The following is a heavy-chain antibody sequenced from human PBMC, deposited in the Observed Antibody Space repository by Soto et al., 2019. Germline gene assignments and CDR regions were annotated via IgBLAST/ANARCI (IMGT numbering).Heavy chain of an antibody. D-gene: IGHD2-8*01. Sequence: QVQLQESGPGLVKPSQTLSLTCTVSGGSISSGGYYWSWILQHPGKGLEWIGYIYYSGSTYYNPSLKSRVTLSVDTSKNQFSLKLSSVTAADTAVYYCARDRRCTNGVCSNWFEPWGQGTLVTVSS. J-gene: IGHJ5*02. CDR1: GGSISSGGYY. CDR2: IYYSGST. V-gene: IGHV4-31*03. CDR3: ARDRRCTNGVCSNWFEP.